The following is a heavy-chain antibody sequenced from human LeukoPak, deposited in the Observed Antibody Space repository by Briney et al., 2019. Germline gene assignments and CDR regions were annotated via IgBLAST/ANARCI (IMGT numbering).Heavy chain of an antibody. CDR2: IIPILGIA. Sequence: GASVKVSCKASGGTFSGYAISWVRQAPGQGLEWMGRIIPILGIANYAQKFQGRVTITADKSTSTAYMELSSLRSEDTAVYYCARPSTLYDSSGYYYGGFDYWGQGTLVTVSS. CDR3: ARPSTLYDSSGYYYGGFDY. D-gene: IGHD3-22*01. J-gene: IGHJ4*02. V-gene: IGHV1-69*04. CDR1: GGTFSGYA.